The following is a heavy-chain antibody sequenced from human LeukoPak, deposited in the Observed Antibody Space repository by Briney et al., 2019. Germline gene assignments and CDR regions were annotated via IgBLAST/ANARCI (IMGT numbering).Heavy chain of an antibody. CDR1: GYSFTNYW. CDR3: ASAYYYDSSGAGPFDWCFDL. V-gene: IGHV5-51*01. J-gene: IGHJ2*01. CDR2: IFPGDSDT. Sequence: GESLKISCKGSGYSFTNYWIGWVRQMPGKGLEGMGIIFPGDSDTSYSPSCQGRVTISADKSINTAYLQWASLKASDTAIYYCASAYYYDSSGAGPFDWCFDLWGRGTLVTVSS. D-gene: IGHD3-22*01.